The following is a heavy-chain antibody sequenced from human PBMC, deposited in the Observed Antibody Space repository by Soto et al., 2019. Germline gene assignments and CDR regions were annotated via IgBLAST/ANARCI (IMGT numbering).Heavy chain of an antibody. CDR1: GFTFSSYE. J-gene: IGHJ6*02. V-gene: IGHV3-48*03. CDR2: ISISVGNI. Sequence: WGSRRLSCAASGFTFSSYEMNWVRQAPGKGLERVSYISISVGNIYYADSVKGRFTISRDNAKNSLYLQMNSLIAEDTAVYYCATERYCNNTSCTLHYSREGWGQGTTVNVSS. D-gene: IGHD2-2*01. CDR3: ATERYCNNTSCTLHYSREG.